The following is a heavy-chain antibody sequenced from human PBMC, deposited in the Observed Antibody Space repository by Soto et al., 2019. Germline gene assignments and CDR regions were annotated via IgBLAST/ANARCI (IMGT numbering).Heavy chain of an antibody. Sequence: ASVKVSCKASGYTFTDYFIHWVRQAPGQGFEWMGWINPKSRGTTYAQKFQGRVTMTRDTSNSTAYMELRGLRSDDTAIYYCARVTLKAGNWFDPWGQGTLVTVSS. V-gene: IGHV1-2*02. CDR3: ARVTLKAGNWFDP. J-gene: IGHJ5*02. CDR1: GYTFTDYF. CDR2: INPKSRGT.